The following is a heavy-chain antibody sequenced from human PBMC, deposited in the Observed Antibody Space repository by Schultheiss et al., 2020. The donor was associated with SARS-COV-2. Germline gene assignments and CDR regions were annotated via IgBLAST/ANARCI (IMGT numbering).Heavy chain of an antibody. CDR1: GGSFSGYY. D-gene: IGHD4-11*01. CDR2: IYHSGSA. J-gene: IGHJ6*03. V-gene: IGHV4-34*01. Sequence: SETLSLTCAVYGGSFSGYYWSWIRQPPGKGLEWIGYIYHSGSAHYNPSLKSRPTISVDTSKNQFSLKLSSVTAADTAVYYCARGTHDYRNSKSLRLYYYYYMDVWGKGTTVTVSS. CDR3: ARGTHDYRNSKSLRLYYYYYMDV.